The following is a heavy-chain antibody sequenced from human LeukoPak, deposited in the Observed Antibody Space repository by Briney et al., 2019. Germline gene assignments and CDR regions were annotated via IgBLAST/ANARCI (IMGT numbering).Heavy chain of an antibody. V-gene: IGHV3-23*01. CDR3: AKGGKWDVTPFDY. D-gene: IGHD1-26*01. CDR1: GFTFSSYA. J-gene: IGHJ4*02. CDR2: ISGSDGRT. Sequence: GGSLRLSCAASGFTFSSYAMGWVRQASGKGLEWVSTISGSDGRTDYADSVKGRFTISRDNSKNTLYLQVNSLRAEDTAVYYCAKGGKWDVTPFDYWGQGTLVTVSS.